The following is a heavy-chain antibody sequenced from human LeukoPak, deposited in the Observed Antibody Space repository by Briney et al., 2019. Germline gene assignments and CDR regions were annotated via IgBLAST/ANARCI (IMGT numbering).Heavy chain of an antibody. V-gene: IGHV3-64*01. D-gene: IGHD2-15*01. J-gene: IGHJ4*02. CDR3: ARSVVVAANIGY. CDR2: ISSNGGST. Sequence: GGSLRLSCAASGFTFSTYAMHWVRQAPGKGLEYVSAISSNGGSTYYANSVKGRFSISRDNSKNTLYLQLGSLRAEDMAVYYCARSVVVAANIGYWGQGTLVTVSS. CDR1: GFTFSTYA.